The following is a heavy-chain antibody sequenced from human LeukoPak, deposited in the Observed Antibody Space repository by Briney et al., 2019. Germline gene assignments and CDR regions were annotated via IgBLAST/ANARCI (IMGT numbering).Heavy chain of an antibody. D-gene: IGHD2-2*01. J-gene: IGHJ4*02. CDR3: ARLGYCSSTSCRPPDY. V-gene: IGHV4-59*12. CDR1: GGSISSYY. CDR2: IYYSGST. Sequence: SETLSLTCTVSGGSISSYYWSWIRQPPGKGLEWIGYIYYSGSTNYNPSLKSRVTISVDTSKNQFSLKLSSVTAADTAVYYCARLGYCSSTSCRPPDYWGQGTLVTVSS.